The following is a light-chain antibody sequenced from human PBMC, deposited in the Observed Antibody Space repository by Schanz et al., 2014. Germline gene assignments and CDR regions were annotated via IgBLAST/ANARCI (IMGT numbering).Light chain of an antibody. Sequence: EIVLTQSPATLSVSPGERATLSCRASQSVDNDLAWYQQKPGQTPRLLIYRTSMRAAGVPARFTGSGSGTDFTLTISSLEPEDLAVYYCQQRSNWPPGTFGPGTKVDIK. CDR3: QQRSNWPPGT. CDR1: QSVDND. J-gene: IGKJ3*01. CDR2: RTS. V-gene: IGKV3-11*01.